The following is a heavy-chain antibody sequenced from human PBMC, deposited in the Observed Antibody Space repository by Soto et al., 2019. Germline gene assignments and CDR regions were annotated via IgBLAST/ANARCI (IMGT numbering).Heavy chain of an antibody. CDR1: GGSISSSSYY. CDR3: ARGEREQWLVGPFDY. D-gene: IGHD6-19*01. J-gene: IGHJ4*02. V-gene: IGHV4-39*01. Sequence: QLQLQESGPGLVKPSETLSLTCTVSGGSISSSSYYWGWIRQPPGKGLEWIGSIYYSGSTYYNPSLKSRVTISVDTSKNQFSLKLSSVTAADTAVYYCARGEREQWLVGPFDYWGQGTLVTVSS. CDR2: IYYSGST.